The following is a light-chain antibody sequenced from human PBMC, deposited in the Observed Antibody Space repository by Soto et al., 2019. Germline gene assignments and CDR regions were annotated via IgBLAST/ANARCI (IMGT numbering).Light chain of an antibody. Sequence: QPVLTQPPSASGTPGQRVTISCSGSSSNIGTNTVIWYQQLPGAAPKLLIYSDNQRPSGVPDRFSGSKSGTSASLAISGRQSEDEADYYCAAWDVSLVVFGGGTQLTVL. CDR2: SDN. J-gene: IGLJ2*01. CDR3: AAWDVSLVV. CDR1: SSNIGTNT. V-gene: IGLV1-44*01.